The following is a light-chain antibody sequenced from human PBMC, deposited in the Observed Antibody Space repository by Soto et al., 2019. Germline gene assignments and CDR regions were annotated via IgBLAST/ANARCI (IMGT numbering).Light chain of an antibody. Sequence: QSVLTQPPSLSGAPGQNIIISCTGGGSNIGAGFDVHWYQQLPGTAPKLLIYGNTNRPSGVPDRFSGSKSGTSASLVITGLQPEDEADYYCQSYDTGLSGPVVFGGGTKLTVL. CDR2: GNT. V-gene: IGLV1-40*01. J-gene: IGLJ2*01. CDR3: QSYDTGLSGPVV. CDR1: GSNIGAGFD.